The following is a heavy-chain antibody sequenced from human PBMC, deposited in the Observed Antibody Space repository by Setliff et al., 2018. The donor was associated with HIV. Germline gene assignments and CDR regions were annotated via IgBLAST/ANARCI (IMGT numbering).Heavy chain of an antibody. V-gene: IGHV4-59*08. D-gene: IGHD3-22*01. CDR1: GGSISTYY. J-gene: IGHJ3*02. CDR2: VSYSGST. Sequence: PSETLSLTCSVSGGSISTYYWSWIRQPPGKGLEWLGYVSYSGSTNFNTSLESRLAMSVDMSKNHFSLKLRSVTAADTAVYYCARHGHFYDSSSSDAFDIWGHGTMVTVSS. CDR3: ARHGHFYDSSSSDAFDI.